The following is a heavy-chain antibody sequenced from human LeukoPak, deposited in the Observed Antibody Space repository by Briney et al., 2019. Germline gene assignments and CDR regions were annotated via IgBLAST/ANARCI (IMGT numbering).Heavy chain of an antibody. CDR1: GFTFSSYS. CDR2: ISSSSSYI. J-gene: IGHJ6*03. CDR3: AKVPSTVGYYYYYVDV. D-gene: IGHD4-11*01. Sequence: GGSLRLSCAASGFTFSSYSMNWVRQAPGKGLEWVSSISSSSSYIYYADSVKGRFTISRDNSKNTLYLQMNSLRAEDTAVYYCAKVPSTVGYYYYYVDVWGKGTTVTVSS. V-gene: IGHV3-21*01.